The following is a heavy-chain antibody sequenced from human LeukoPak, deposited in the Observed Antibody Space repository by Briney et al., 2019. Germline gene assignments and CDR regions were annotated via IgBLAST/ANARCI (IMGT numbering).Heavy chain of an antibody. J-gene: IGHJ4*02. V-gene: IGHV3-30*03. CDR1: GFTFSNYG. CDR2: ISYDGSNK. CDR3: ASIQRSRYFDWLSPFDY. D-gene: IGHD3-9*01. Sequence: PGGSLRLSCAASGFTFSNYGMHWVRQAPGKGLEWVAVISYDGSNKYYADSVKGRFTISRDNSKNTLYLQMNSLRAEDTAVYYCASIQRSRYFDWLSPFDYWGQGTLVTVSS.